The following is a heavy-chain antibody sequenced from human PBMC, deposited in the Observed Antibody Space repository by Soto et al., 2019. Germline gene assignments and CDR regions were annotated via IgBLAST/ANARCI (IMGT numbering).Heavy chain of an antibody. CDR1: GGSISSSSYY. CDR2: IYYSGST. Sequence: QLQLQESGPGLVKPSETLSLTCTVSGGSISSSSYYWGWIRQPPGKGLEWIGSIYYSGSTYYNPSLKSRVTISVDTSKNRFSRKLSSVTAADTAVYYCARLDARWGEDSSSPAAFDIWGQGTMVTVSS. V-gene: IGHV4-39*01. CDR3: ARLDARWGEDSSSPAAFDI. D-gene: IGHD6-6*01. J-gene: IGHJ3*02.